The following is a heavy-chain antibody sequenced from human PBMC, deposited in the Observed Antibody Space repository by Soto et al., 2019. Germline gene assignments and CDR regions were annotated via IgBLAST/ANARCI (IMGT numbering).Heavy chain of an antibody. CDR1: GFSLSTSGMC. V-gene: IGHV2-70*11. Sequence: SGPTLVNPTQTLTLTCTFSGFSLSTSGMCVSWIRQPPGKALEWLARIDWDDDKYYSTSLKTRLTISKDTSKNQVVLTMTNMDPVDTATYYCARILTVAGTLGYYDYWGQGTLVTVSS. J-gene: IGHJ4*02. CDR2: IDWDDDK. CDR3: ARILTVAGTLGYYDY. D-gene: IGHD6-19*01.